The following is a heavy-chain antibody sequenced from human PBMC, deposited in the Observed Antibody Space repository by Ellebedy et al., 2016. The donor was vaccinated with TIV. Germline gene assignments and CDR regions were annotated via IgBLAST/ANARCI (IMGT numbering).Heavy chain of an antibody. CDR3: ATDSSFLTGTTAIIDY. Sequence: ASVKVSCKASGGTFSSYAISWVRQAPGQGLEWMGRIIPILGIANYAQKFQGRVTITADKSTSTAYMELSSLRSEDTAVYYCATDSSFLTGTTAIIDYWGQGTLVTVSS. V-gene: IGHV1-69*04. D-gene: IGHD1-7*01. CDR2: IIPILGIA. J-gene: IGHJ4*02. CDR1: GGTFSSYA.